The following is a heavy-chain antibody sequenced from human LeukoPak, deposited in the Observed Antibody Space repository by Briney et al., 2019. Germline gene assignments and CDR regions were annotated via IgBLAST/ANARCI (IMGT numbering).Heavy chain of an antibody. Sequence: PSETLSLTCTVSGGSISSSSYYWGWIRQPPGKGLEWIGSIYHSGSTYYNPSLKSRFTISVDTSKNQFSLKLSSVTAADTAVYYCARGDSSSYVSTPLGYWGQGTLVTVSS. CDR1: GGSISSSSYY. J-gene: IGHJ4*02. CDR2: IYHSGST. D-gene: IGHD6-6*01. V-gene: IGHV4-39*07. CDR3: ARGDSSSYVSTPLGY.